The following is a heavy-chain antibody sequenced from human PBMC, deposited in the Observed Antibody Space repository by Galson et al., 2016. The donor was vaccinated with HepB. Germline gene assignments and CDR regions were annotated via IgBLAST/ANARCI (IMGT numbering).Heavy chain of an antibody. CDR1: GSTFTRYG. D-gene: IGHD4-11*01. V-gene: IGHV1-18*01. Sequence: SVKVSCKASGSTFTRYGFSWVRLAPGRGLEWMGWISAYNGKTDYAQTVQGRVTMTTGTSTNTVYMELRSLRPDDTAVYFCARDLGSVIGPHYIDYWGQGTHVTVSS. CDR2: ISAYNGKT. CDR3: ARDLGSVIGPHYIDY. J-gene: IGHJ4*02.